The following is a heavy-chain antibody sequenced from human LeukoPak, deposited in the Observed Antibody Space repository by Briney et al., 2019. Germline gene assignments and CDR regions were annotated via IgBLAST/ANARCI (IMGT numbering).Heavy chain of an antibody. Sequence: PGRSLRLSCAASGFTFSSYAMSWVRQAPGKGLEWVSAISGSGGSTYNADSVKGRFTISRDNSKNTLYLQMNSLRAEDTAVYYCAKDSSGYGDVDYWGQGTLVTVSS. J-gene: IGHJ4*02. CDR3: AKDSSGYGDVDY. CDR2: ISGSGGST. V-gene: IGHV3-23*01. CDR1: GFTFSSYA. D-gene: IGHD4-17*01.